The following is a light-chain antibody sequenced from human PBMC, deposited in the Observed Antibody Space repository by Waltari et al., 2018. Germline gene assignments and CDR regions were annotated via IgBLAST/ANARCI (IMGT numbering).Light chain of an antibody. CDR2: AAS. CDR1: QSISSY. J-gene: IGKJ2*01. Sequence: DIQMTQSPSSLSASVGDRVTITCRTSQSISSYLNWYQQKPGKAPKLLIYAASSLQSGVPSRLCGSGAGTDFTLTISSLQPEDFATYYCQQSYSTPYTFGQGTKLEIK. V-gene: IGKV1-39*01. CDR3: QQSYSTPYT.